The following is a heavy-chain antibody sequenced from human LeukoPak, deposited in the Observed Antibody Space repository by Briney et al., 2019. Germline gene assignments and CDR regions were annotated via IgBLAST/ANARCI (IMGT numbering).Heavy chain of an antibody. D-gene: IGHD6-19*01. V-gene: IGHV7-4-1*02. CDR3: AREHLIAVAGTGDY. J-gene: IGHJ4*02. Sequence: GASVKVSCKASEDTFTSYAMNWVRQAPGQGLEWMGWINTNTGNPTYAQGFTGRFVFSLDTSVSTAYLQISSLKAEDTAVYYCAREHLIAVAGTGDYWGQGTLVTVSS. CDR2: INTNTGNP. CDR1: EDTFTSYA.